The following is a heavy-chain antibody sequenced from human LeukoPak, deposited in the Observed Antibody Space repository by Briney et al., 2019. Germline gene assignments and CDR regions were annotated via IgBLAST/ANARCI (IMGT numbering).Heavy chain of an antibody. V-gene: IGHV3-23*01. CDR3: AKDYKVRSGEPPIDY. CDR2: ISGSGGST. J-gene: IGHJ4*02. D-gene: IGHD7-27*01. CDR1: GFTFSSYA. Sequence: PGGSLRLSCAASGFTFSSYAMSWVRQAPGKGLEWVSAISGSGGSTYYADSVKGRFTISRDNSQNTLYLQMISLRAEDTAVYYCAKDYKVRSGEPPIDYWGQGTLVTVSS.